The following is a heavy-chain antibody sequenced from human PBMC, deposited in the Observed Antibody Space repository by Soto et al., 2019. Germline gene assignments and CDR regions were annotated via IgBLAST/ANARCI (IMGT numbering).Heavy chain of an antibody. Sequence: QVHLVQSGVEVKPPGASVQVSCKASGYTFTNYAVSWLRPAPGQGLEWMGWTTTFNGNTNLPQMFQDRVTMTTDTTTITAFIELRGPRSDDTVVYYWARVRSLGPPAQGYFYYDIDVCGQRNTGTVSS. CDR2: TTTFNGNT. CDR1: GYTFTNYA. D-gene: IGHD2-15*01. J-gene: IGHJ6*01. V-gene: IGHV1-18*04. CDR3: ARVRSLGPPAQGYFYYDIDV.